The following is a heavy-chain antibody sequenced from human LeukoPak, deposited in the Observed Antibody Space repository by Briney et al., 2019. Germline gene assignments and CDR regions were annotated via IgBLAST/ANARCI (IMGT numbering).Heavy chain of an antibody. CDR2: IIPIFGTA. V-gene: IGHV1-69*05. CDR3: ARGRAMATILFDY. Sequence: SVKVSCKASGGTFSSYAISWVRQAPGQGLEWMGGIIPIFGTANYAQKFQGRVTITTDESTSTAYMELSSLRSEDTAVYYCARGRAMATILFDYWGQGTLVTVSS. D-gene: IGHD5-24*01. CDR1: GGTFSSYA. J-gene: IGHJ4*02.